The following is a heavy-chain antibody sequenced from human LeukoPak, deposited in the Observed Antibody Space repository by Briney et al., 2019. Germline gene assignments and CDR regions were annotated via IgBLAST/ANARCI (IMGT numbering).Heavy chain of an antibody. V-gene: IGHV3-48*03. J-gene: IGHJ6*04. D-gene: IGHD3-10*02. CDR2: ISSSGSTI. CDR1: VFTFSSYE. Sequence: GGSLRLSCAASVFTFSSYEMNWVRQAPGKGLEWVSYISSSGSTIYYADSVKGRFTISRDNAKNSLYLQVNSLRAEDTAVYYCAELGITMIGGVWGKGTTVTISS. CDR3: AELGITMIGGV.